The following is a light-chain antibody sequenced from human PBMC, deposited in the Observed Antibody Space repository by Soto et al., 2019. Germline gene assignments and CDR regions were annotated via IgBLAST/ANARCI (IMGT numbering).Light chain of an antibody. CDR3: ETWDSGTWV. Sequence: QSVLTQSSSASASLGSSVRLTCTLSSGHRTYIIAWHQQQPGKAPRYLMKLEYSGSYNKGSGVPDRFSGSSSGADRYLTISNLRSEDEADYYCETWDSGTWVFGGGTKLTVL. V-gene: IGLV4-60*03. CDR1: SGHRTYI. CDR2: LEYSGSY. J-gene: IGLJ3*02.